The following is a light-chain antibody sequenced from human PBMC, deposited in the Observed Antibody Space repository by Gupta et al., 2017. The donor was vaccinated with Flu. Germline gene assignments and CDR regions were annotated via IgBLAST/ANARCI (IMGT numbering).Light chain of an antibody. CDR3: VQDVPAPVT. Sequence: DSLGLVPREIPTVSVRARHSGEYIYWYWYQQKHGQSLQLHIYVRCNRATGIPYRISDSGSGADMTLTISGLEAEDVSFYYCVQDVPAPVTFGRGTKVEI. V-gene: IGKV3-20*01. CDR2: VRC. CDR1: HSGEYIY. J-gene: IGKJ4*02.